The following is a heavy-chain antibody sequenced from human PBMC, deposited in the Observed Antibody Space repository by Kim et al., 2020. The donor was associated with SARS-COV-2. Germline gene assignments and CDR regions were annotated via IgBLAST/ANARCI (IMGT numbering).Heavy chain of an antibody. Sequence: SETLSLTCTVSGGSISSSSYYWGWIRQPPGKGLEWIGSIYYSGSTYYNPSLKSRVTISVDTSKNQFSLKLSSVTAADTAVYYCASLYSSGWYDYYYYYGMDVWGQGTTVTVSS. V-gene: IGHV4-39*01. D-gene: IGHD6-19*01. J-gene: IGHJ6*02. CDR2: IYYSGST. CDR3: ASLYSSGWYDYYYYYGMDV. CDR1: GGSISSSSYY.